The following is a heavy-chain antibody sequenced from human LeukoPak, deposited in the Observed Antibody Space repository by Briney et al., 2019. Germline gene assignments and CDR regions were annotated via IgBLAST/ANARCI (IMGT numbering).Heavy chain of an antibody. V-gene: IGHV1-18*01. D-gene: IGHD3-10*01. CDR3: ARGTPLESGGSFDY. Sequence: ASVKVSCTASGYTFNYYGISWVRQAPGQGLEGRGWISTYSGNPNSAQKFQDRVTLTTNSATTSVYMELSSLTSDDTAVYYCARGTPLESGGSFDYWGQGTLVTVSS. J-gene: IGHJ4*02. CDR2: ISTYSGNP. CDR1: GYTFNYYG.